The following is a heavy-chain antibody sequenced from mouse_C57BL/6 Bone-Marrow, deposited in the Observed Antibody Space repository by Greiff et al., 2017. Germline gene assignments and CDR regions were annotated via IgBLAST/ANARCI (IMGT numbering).Heavy chain of an antibody. CDR2: ISYDGSN. V-gene: IGHV3-6*01. CDR1: GYSITSGYY. Sequence: EVKLQESGPGLVKPSQSLSLTCSVTGYSITSGYYWNWIRQFPGNKLEWMGYISYDGSNNYNPSLKNRISITRDTSKNQFFLKLNSVTTEDTATYYCARNYDYNPWFAYWGQGTLVTVSA. J-gene: IGHJ3*01. D-gene: IGHD2-4*01. CDR3: ARNYDYNPWFAY.